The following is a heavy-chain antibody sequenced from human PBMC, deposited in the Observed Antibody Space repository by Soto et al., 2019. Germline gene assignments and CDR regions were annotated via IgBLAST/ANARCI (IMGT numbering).Heavy chain of an antibody. CDR1: GFTFSSYG. CDR2: ISGGGDTT. Sequence: GGSLRLSCAASGFTFSSYGISWIRLSPGKGLEWVSVISGGGDTTYYTDSVKGRFTISRDNSKNTLYLLMNSLRTEDTAVYYCARYYDYSGGTSGGMDVWGQGTTVNVSS. D-gene: IGHD3-22*01. CDR3: ARYYDYSGGTSGGMDV. V-gene: IGHV3-23*01. J-gene: IGHJ6*02.